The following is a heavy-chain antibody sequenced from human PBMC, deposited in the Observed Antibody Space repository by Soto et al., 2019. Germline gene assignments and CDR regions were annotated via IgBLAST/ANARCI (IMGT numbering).Heavy chain of an antibody. D-gene: IGHD2-15*01. CDR3: AAAKLLPFEY. CDR1: GFTFSVYK. CDR2: ISNQGDTT. V-gene: IGHV3-64D*06. Sequence: PVGSLRLSCSTSGFTFSVYKMHWARQAPGKGLEYVSGISNQGDTTYYADSVKGRFTISRDNSKNTLYFQMSSLRPEDTAVYYCAAAKLLPFEYWGQGTQVTVSS. J-gene: IGHJ4*02.